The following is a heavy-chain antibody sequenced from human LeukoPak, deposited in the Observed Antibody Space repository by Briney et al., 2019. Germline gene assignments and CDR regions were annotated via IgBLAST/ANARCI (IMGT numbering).Heavy chain of an antibody. CDR1: GFTFSSYS. D-gene: IGHD6-19*01. J-gene: IGHJ4*02. CDR2: ISSSSSYI. V-gene: IGHV3-21*01. Sequence: KTGGSLRLSCAASGFTFSSYSMNWVRQAPGKGLEWVSSISSSSSYIYYADSVKGRFTISRDNAKNSLYLQMNSLRAEDTAVYYCARDQTRGYSSGWYSAPNSYWGQGTLVTVSS. CDR3: ARDQTRGYSSGWYSAPNSY.